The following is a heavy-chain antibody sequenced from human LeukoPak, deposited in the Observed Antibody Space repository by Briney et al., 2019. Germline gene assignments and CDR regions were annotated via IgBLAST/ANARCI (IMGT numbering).Heavy chain of an antibody. CDR1: GFTFSNFW. Sequence: GGSLRLSCAASGFTFSNFWMSWVRQAPGKGLEGVANIKQDGSERYFVDSVKGRFTISRDNAKNSLYLQMSSLRAEDTAVYYCAIDRYSGTYLGASDIWGQGTMVTVSS. CDR3: AIDRYSGTYLGASDI. D-gene: IGHD1-26*01. CDR2: IKQDGSER. V-gene: IGHV3-7*01. J-gene: IGHJ3*02.